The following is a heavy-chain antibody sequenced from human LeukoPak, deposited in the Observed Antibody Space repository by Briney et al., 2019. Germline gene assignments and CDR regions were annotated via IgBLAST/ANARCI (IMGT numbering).Heavy chain of an antibody. Sequence: ASVNVSCKASGYTFTGYYMHWVRQAPGQGLEWMGWINPNSGGTNYAQNFQGRVTMTRDTSISSAYMELSSLRSDDTAVYYCARDLGGSYFAFDIWGQGTMITVSS. CDR1: GYTFTGYY. D-gene: IGHD1-26*01. J-gene: IGHJ3*02. V-gene: IGHV1-2*02. CDR2: INPNSGGT. CDR3: ARDLGGSYFAFDI.